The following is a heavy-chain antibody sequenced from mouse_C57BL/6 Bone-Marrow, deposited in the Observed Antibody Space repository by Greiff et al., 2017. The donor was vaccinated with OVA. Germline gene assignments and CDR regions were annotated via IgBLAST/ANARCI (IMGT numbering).Heavy chain of an antibody. CDR3: TTYPRSY. V-gene: IGHV14-4*01. Sequence: EVKLVESGAELVRPGASVKLSCTASGFNIKDDYMHWVKQRPEQGLEWIGWIDPENGDTEYASKFQGKATITADTSSNTAYLQLSSLTSEDTAVYYCTTYPRSYWGQGTLVTVSA. CDR1: GFNIKDDY. CDR2: IDPENGDT. J-gene: IGHJ3*01.